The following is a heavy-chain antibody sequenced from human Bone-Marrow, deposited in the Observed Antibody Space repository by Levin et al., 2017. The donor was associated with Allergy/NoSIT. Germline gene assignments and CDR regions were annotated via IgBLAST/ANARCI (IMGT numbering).Heavy chain of an antibody. CDR2: IFSNDEK. Sequence: SGPTLVKPTETLTLTCTVSGFSLSNAKMGVTWIRQPPGKALEWLAHIFSNDEKSYNTSLKTRLTISKDTSKSQVVLIMTNMDPVDTATYYCAREDEDQYYAMDVWGQGTAVTVSS. V-gene: IGHV2-26*01. CDR1: GFSLSNAKMG. CDR3: AREDEDQYYAMDV. J-gene: IGHJ6*02. D-gene: IGHD2-2*01.